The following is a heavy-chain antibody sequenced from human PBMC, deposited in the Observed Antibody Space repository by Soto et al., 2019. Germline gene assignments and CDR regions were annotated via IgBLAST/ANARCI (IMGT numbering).Heavy chain of an antibody. J-gene: IGHJ6*03. CDR3: TTEADFWSGYYLDYYYYMDV. V-gene: IGHV3-15*01. CDR2: IKSKTDGGTT. CDR1: GFTFSNAW. D-gene: IGHD3-3*01. Sequence: GGSLRLSCAASGFTFSNAWMSWVRQAPGKGLEWVGRIKSKTDGGTTDYAAPVKGRFTISRDDSKNTLYLQMNSLKTEDTAVYYCTTEADFWSGYYLDYYYYMDVWGKGTTVTVSS.